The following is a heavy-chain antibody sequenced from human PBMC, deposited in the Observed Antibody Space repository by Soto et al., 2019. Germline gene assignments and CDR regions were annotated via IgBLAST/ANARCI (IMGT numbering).Heavy chain of an antibody. CDR2: ISSSSSYI. CDR3: AGGGSGGSGSHDYYYGMDV. CDR1: GFTFSSYS. Sequence: EVQLVESGGGLVKPGGSLRLSCAASGFTFSSYSMNWVRQAPGKGLEWVSSISSSSSYIYYADSVKGRFTISRDNAKNSLYLQMNSLRAEDTAVYYCAGGGSGGSGSHDYYYGMDVWGQGTTVTVSS. J-gene: IGHJ6*02. V-gene: IGHV3-21*01. D-gene: IGHD3-10*01.